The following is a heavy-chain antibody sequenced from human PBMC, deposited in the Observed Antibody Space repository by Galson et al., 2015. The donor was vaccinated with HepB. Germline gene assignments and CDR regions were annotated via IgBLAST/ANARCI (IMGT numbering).Heavy chain of an antibody. V-gene: IGHV3-74*01. CDR1: GFTFSSYW. CDR2: INSGGSST. D-gene: IGHD6-13*01. J-gene: IGHJ4*02. Sequence: SLRLSCAASGFTFSSYWMHWVRHAPGKGLVWVSRINSGGSSTSYADSVKGRFTISRDNAKNTLYLQMNSLRAEDTAVYYCARGIPYSSSWYYFDYWGQGTLVTVSS. CDR3: ARGIPYSSSWYYFDY.